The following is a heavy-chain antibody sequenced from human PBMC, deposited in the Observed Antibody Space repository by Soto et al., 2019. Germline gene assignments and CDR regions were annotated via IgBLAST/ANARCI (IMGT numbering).Heavy chain of an antibody. D-gene: IGHD1-1*01. CDR1: GFMFQHYA. J-gene: IGHJ4*02. CDR2: MSGNGENT. Sequence: EVQLLESGGDLVQPGGSLRLTCSTSGFMFQHYAMSWVRQAPGKGLEWVSTMSGNGENTHYAASVRGRFTISRDNSKTTVYLQMISLGVEDTAVYYCAKPGGTPTTDFDFWGLGTLVTVAS. V-gene: IGHV3-23*01. CDR3: AKPGGTPTTDFDF.